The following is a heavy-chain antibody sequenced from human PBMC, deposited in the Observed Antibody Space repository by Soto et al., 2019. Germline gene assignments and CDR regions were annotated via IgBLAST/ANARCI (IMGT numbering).Heavy chain of an antibody. CDR2: IYYSGST. V-gene: IGHV4-31*03. CDR3: ARFGVGSSGYIDS. Sequence: TLSLTCTVSGGSISSGGYYWSWIRQHPGKGLEWIGYIYYSGSTYYNPSLKSRVTISVDTSKNQFSLKLSSVTAADTAVYYCARFGVGSSGYIDSWGQGTLVTVSS. J-gene: IGHJ5*01. D-gene: IGHD3-22*01. CDR1: GGSISSGGYY.